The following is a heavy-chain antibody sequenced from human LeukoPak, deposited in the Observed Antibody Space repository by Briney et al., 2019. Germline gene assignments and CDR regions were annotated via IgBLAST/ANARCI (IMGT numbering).Heavy chain of an antibody. CDR1: GYTFTSYD. J-gene: IGHJ3*02. V-gene: IGHV1-8*03. D-gene: IGHD3-3*01. CDR3: ARGRSVDAFDI. CDR2: MNPNSGNT. Sequence: ASVKVSCKGSGYTFTSYDINWVRHATGQGLEWMGWMNPNSGNTGYAQKFQGRVTITRNTSISTAYMELSSLRSEDTAVYYCARGRSVDAFDIWGQGTTVTVSS.